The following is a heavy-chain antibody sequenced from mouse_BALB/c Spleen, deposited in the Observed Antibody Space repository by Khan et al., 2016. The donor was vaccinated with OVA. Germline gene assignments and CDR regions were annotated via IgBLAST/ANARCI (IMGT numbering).Heavy chain of an antibody. V-gene: IGHV1S81*02. CDR2: INPNNGGT. J-gene: IGHJ3*01. D-gene: IGHD1-1*02. Sequence: QVQLQQSGAELVKPGASVRLSCKASGYTFTSYYLYWGKQRPGQGLEWIGDINPNNGGTNFNEKFRTKATLTVDKSSNTAYMEISRLTPEDSAVYYCTRSGYGTFAYWGQGTLVTVSA. CDR1: GYTFTSYY. CDR3: TRSGYGTFAY.